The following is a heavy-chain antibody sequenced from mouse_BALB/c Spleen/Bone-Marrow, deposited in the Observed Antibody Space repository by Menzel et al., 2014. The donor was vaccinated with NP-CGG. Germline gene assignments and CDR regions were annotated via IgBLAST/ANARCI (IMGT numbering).Heavy chain of an antibody. V-gene: IGHV1S81*02. Sequence: QVQLTESGAELVKPGASVKLSCKASGYTFTSYYMYWVKQRPGQGLEWFGEINPSNGGTNFNEKFKNKATLTVDKSSSTAYMQLSSLTSEDSAVYYCSRGRRDALDYWGQGTSVTVSS. CDR1: GYTFTSYY. CDR3: SRGRRDALDY. CDR2: INPSNGGT. J-gene: IGHJ4*01.